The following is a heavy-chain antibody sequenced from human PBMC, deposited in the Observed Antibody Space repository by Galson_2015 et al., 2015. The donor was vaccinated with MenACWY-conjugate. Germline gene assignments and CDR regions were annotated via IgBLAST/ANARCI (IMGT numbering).Heavy chain of an antibody. Sequence: SLRLSCAASGLTFGDSPMNWFRQAPGKGLEWVGFIRKKADGGTTEYAASVKGRFTISRDDSKSIAYLQMNSLKTEDTAVYYCTRPGFWSGRDAFDIWGQGTMVTVSS. V-gene: IGHV3-49*03. CDR3: TRPGFWSGRDAFDI. CDR2: IRKKADGGTT. J-gene: IGHJ3*02. D-gene: IGHD3-3*01. CDR1: GLTFGDSP.